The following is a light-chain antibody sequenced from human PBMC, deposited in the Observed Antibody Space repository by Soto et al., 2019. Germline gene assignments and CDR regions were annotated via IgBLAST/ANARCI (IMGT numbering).Light chain of an antibody. CDR3: QQYYSYPRT. CDR1: RGITDN. Sequence: IHLTQSPSSRSASLGNKVTITCXASRGITDNFVWYQQKPGKAPKLLIYAASTLQSGVPSRFSGSGSGTDFTLTISCLQSEDFATYYCQQYYSYPRTFGQGTKVDIK. J-gene: IGKJ1*01. CDR2: AAS. V-gene: IGKV1-9*01.